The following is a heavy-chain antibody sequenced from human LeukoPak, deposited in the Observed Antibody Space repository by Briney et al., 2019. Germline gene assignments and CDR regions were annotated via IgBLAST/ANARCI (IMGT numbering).Heavy chain of an antibody. Sequence: GGSLRLSCAASGFTVSNNYMNWVRQAPGKGLEWVSVIYRDASAYYADSVKGRFTISRDNSKNTLYLQMNSLRAEDTAVYYCASPGNSWFDYWGQGTLVTVSS. CDR2: IYRDASA. CDR1: GFTVSNNY. V-gene: IGHV3-53*01. D-gene: IGHD6-13*01. CDR3: ASPGNSWFDY. J-gene: IGHJ4*02.